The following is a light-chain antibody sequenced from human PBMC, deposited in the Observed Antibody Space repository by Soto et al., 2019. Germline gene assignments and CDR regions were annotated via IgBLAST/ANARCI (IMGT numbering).Light chain of an antibody. CDR3: SSYTSTNTLI. CDR2: DVS. CDR1: SSDVGGYNS. J-gene: IGLJ2*01. V-gene: IGLV2-14*03. Sequence: QSVLTQPASVSGSPGQSITISFTGTSSDVGGYNSVSWYQQHPDKAPQLKIFDVSNRPSGISDRFSGSKSGNTASLTISGLQAEDEADYYCSSYTSTNTLIFGGGTKVTVL.